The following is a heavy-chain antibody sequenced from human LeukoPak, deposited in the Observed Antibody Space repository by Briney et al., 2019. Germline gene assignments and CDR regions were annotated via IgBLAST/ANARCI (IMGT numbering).Heavy chain of an antibody. Sequence: ASVKVSCKASGYTFTIYGISWVRQAPGQGLEWMGWISAYNGNTNYAQKLQGRVTMTTGTSTSTAYMELRSLRSDDTAVYYCASDYSSSWYNLYYYYYGMDVWGQGTTVTVSS. J-gene: IGHJ6*02. CDR1: GYTFTIYG. D-gene: IGHD6-13*01. CDR3: ASDYSSSWYNLYYYYYGMDV. V-gene: IGHV1-18*01. CDR2: ISAYNGNT.